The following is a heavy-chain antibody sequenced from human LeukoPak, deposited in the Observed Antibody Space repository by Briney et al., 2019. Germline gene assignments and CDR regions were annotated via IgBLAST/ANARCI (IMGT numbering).Heavy chain of an antibody. D-gene: IGHD4-17*01. CDR1: GGSISSSY. J-gene: IGHJ2*01. CDR2: IYYSGST. V-gene: IGHV4-59*01. CDR3: ARRTVTSHPRSHWYFDL. Sequence: PSETLSLTCTVSGGSISSSYWSWIRQPPGKGLEWIGYIYYSGSTNYNPSLKSRVTISVDTSKNQFSLKLSSVTAADTAVYYCARRTVTSHPRSHWYFDLWGRGTLVTVSS.